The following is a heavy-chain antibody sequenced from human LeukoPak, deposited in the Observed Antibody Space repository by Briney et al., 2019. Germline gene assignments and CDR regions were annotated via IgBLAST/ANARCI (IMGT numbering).Heavy chain of an antibody. CDR3: AKEAAAGQPHYYYYYMDV. D-gene: IGHD6-13*01. V-gene: IGHV3-23*01. CDR1: GFTFSSYA. J-gene: IGHJ6*03. CDR2: ISGSGGST. Sequence: GGSLRLSCAASGFTFSSYAMSWVRQAPGKGLEWVSAISGSGGSTYYADSVKGRFTISRDNSKNTLYLQMNSLRAEDTAVYYCAKEAAAGQPHYYYYYMDVWGKGTTVTVSS.